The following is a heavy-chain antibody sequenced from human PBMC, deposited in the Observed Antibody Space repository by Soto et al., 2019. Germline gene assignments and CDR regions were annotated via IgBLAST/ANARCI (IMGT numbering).Heavy chain of an antibody. CDR3: ARAREPYFSRRPVDY. D-gene: IGHD3-10*01. V-gene: IGHV3-11*01. CDR1: GFTFSDYY. Sequence: QVQLVESGGGLVEPGGSLRLSCVASGFTFSDYYMSWIRQAPGKGLEYVSYISNSGTTRYYADSGTGRFTISRDNANNSLFLQLNSLRVEDTAMYYCARAREPYFSRRPVDYWGQGTLVTVSS. J-gene: IGHJ4*02. CDR2: ISNSGTTR.